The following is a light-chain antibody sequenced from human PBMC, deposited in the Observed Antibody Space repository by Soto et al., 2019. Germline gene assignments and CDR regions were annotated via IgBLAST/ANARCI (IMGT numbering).Light chain of an antibody. CDR1: QDISNY. J-gene: IGKJ2*01. CDR2: DAS. V-gene: IGKV1-33*01. CDR3: QQYDNLPYT. Sequence: DIQMTQSPSSMSASVGDRVTITCQASQDISNYLNWYQQKPGKAPKLLSYDASNLETWVPSRFSGSGSGTDFTFTILSLQPEDIATYYCQQYDNLPYTFGQGNKLEIK.